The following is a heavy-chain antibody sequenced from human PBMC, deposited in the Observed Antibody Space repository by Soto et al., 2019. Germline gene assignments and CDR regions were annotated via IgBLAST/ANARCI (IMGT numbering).Heavy chain of an antibody. Sequence: SETLSLTCAVSGGSISRGGYSWSWIRQPPGKGLEWIGYIYYSGSTNYDPSLKSRVTISVDTSKNQFSLKLSSVTAADTAVYYCARDNGYSYGYTLDHWGQGTLVTVSS. CDR1: GGSISRGGYS. V-gene: IGHV4-61*08. D-gene: IGHD5-18*01. CDR2: IYYSGST. J-gene: IGHJ4*02. CDR3: ARDNGYSYGYTLDH.